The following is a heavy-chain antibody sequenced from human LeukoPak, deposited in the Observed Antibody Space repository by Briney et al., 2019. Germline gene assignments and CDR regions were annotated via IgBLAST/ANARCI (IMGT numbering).Heavy chain of an antibody. CDR1: GFTFSSYS. D-gene: IGHD3-16*01. J-gene: IGHJ4*02. V-gene: IGHV3-21*01. CDR3: ARGAWGYSVHFDN. CDR2: ISSSSSYI. Sequence: GGSLRLSCAASGFTFSSYSMNWVRQAPGKGLEWVSSISSSSSYIYYADSVKGRFTISRANTKNTVYLQMNSLGAEDTAVYYCARGAWGYSVHFDNWGQGALVTVSS.